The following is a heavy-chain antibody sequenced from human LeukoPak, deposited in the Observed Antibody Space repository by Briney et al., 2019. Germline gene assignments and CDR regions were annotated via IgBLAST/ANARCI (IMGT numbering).Heavy chain of an antibody. CDR2: INPNSGGT. CDR3: AREGASIAARGEMG. V-gene: IGHV1-2*02. D-gene: IGHD6-6*01. Sequence: ASVKVSCKASGYTFTGYYMHWVRQAPGQGLEWMGWINPNSGGTNYAQKFQGRVTMTRDTSISTAYMELSRLRSDDTAVYYWAREGASIAARGEMGWGQGTLVTVSS. J-gene: IGHJ4*02. CDR1: GYTFTGYY.